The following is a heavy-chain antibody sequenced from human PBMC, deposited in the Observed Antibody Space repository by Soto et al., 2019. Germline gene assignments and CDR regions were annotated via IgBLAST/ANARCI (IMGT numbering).Heavy chain of an antibody. CDR1: GGSFSGYY. CDR2: INHSGST. CDR3: ARIKLGLGGVRNYFDY. V-gene: IGHV4-34*01. Sequence: PSETLSLTCAVYGGSFSGYYWSWIRQPPGKGLEWIGEINHSGSTNYNPSLKSRVTISVDTSKNQFSLKLSSVTAADTAVYYCARIKLGLGGVRNYFDYWGQGTLVTVSS. J-gene: IGHJ4*02. D-gene: IGHD3-16*01.